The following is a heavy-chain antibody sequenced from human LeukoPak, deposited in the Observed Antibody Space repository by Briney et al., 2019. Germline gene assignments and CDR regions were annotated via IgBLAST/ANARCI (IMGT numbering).Heavy chain of an antibody. Sequence: GESLKISCKGSGYSFTSYWIGWVRQLPGKGLEWVGIIYPGDSDTRYSPSFQGQVTISADKSISTAYLQWRSLKASDTAMYYCARREFCSSTSCFIDYWGQETLVTVSS. V-gene: IGHV5-51*01. CDR2: IYPGDSDT. J-gene: IGHJ4*02. CDR1: GYSFTSYW. D-gene: IGHD2-2*01. CDR3: ARREFCSSTSCFIDY.